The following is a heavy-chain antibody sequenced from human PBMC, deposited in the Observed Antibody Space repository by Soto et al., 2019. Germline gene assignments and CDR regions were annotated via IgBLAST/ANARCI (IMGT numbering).Heavy chain of an antibody. V-gene: IGHV3-74*01. CDR1: GFTFSSYW. D-gene: IGHD3-22*01. CDR2: INSDGSST. J-gene: IGHJ4*02. CDR3: TRGNYYDSSVIGKVDY. Sequence: GGSLRLACAASGFTFSSYWMHWVRQAPGKGLVWVSRINSDGSSTSYADSEKGRFTISRDNAKNTLYLQMNSLRAEDTAVYYCTRGNYYDSSVIGKVDYWGQGTLVTVSS.